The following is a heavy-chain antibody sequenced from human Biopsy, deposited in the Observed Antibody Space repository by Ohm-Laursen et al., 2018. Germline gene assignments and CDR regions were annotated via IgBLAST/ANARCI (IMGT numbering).Heavy chain of an antibody. CDR3: ARGSGVLNYCNFKYCHFYGMDV. V-gene: IGHV4-59*02. D-gene: IGHD4-11*01. Sequence: TLSLTCTVSGDSVTKYYWSWIRQPPGQGLEWIGHIYYSVTINYNPSLQSRVSLSVDTTRNQVSLTLSSVTAADTAVYYCARGSGVLNYCNFKYCHFYGMDVWGQGTKVTVSS. CDR2: IYYSVTI. CDR1: GDSVTKYY. J-gene: IGHJ6*02.